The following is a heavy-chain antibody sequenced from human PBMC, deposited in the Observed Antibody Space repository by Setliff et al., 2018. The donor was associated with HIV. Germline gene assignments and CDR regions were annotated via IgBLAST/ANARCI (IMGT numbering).Heavy chain of an antibody. CDR3: ASQFLDVDNNYSPALGH. Sequence: GSLRLSCEASGFMYNKFWMSWVRQAPGRGLEWVANVKLDGLDKSYADSVRGRFTISRDNAKKSLYLQMESLRAEDTAIYYCASQFLDVDNNYSPALGHWGQGTLVT. CDR2: VKLDGLDK. D-gene: IGHD2-21*01. J-gene: IGHJ4*02. CDR1: GFMYNKFW. V-gene: IGHV3-7*03.